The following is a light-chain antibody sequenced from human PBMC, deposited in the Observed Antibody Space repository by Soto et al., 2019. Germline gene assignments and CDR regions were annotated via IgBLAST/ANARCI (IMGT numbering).Light chain of an antibody. CDR2: GNS. CDR1: SSNIGAGYD. V-gene: IGLV1-40*01. Sequence: QSVLTQPPSVSGAPGQRVTISCTESSSNIGAGYDVHWYQQLPGTAPKLLIYGNSNRPSGVPDRFSGSKSGTSPSLAITGLQAEDAADSSCQSYDSSLRGWVFGGGTKLTVL. CDR3: QSYDSSLRGWV. J-gene: IGLJ3*02.